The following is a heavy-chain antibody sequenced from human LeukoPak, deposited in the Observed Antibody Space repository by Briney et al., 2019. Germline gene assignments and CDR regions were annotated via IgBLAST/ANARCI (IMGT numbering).Heavy chain of an antibody. V-gene: IGHV4-4*07. Sequence: PSETLSLTCTVSGGSISSYYWSWIPQPPGKGLESIGRIYTSGSTNYNPSLKSRVTMSVDTSKNQFSLKLSSVTAADTAVYYCARDPPGCSSTSCYGIWGQGTLVTVSS. CDR1: GGSISSYY. J-gene: IGHJ4*02. CDR2: IYTSGST. CDR3: ARDPPGCSSTSCYGI. D-gene: IGHD2-2*01.